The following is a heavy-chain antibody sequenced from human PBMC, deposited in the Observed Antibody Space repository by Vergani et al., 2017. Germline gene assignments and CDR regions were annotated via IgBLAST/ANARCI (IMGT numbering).Heavy chain of an antibody. Sequence: QLQLQESGPGLVKPSETLSLTCTVSGGSISSYYWSWIRQPPGKGLEWIGYIYYSGRTNYNPSLKSRVTISVDTSKNQFSLKLSSVTAADTAVYYCARGYGDYYFDYWGQGTLVTVSS. CDR3: ARGYGDYYFDY. CDR1: GGSISSYY. D-gene: IGHD4-17*01. J-gene: IGHJ4*02. V-gene: IGHV4-59*01. CDR2: IYYSGRT.